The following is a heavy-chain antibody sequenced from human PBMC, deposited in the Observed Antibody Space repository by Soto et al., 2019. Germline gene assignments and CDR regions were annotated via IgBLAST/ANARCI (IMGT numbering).Heavy chain of an antibody. J-gene: IGHJ6*02. Sequence: QVQLVESGGGVVQPGRSLRLSCAASGFTFSSYGMHWVRQAPGKGLEWVAVIWYDGSNKYYADSVKGRFTISRDNSKNTLYLQMNSLRAEDTAVYYCGGAHSSGWYYYYYGMDVWGQGTTVTVSS. CDR3: GGAHSSGWYYYYYGMDV. D-gene: IGHD6-19*01. CDR2: IWYDGSNK. CDR1: GFTFSSYG. V-gene: IGHV3-33*01.